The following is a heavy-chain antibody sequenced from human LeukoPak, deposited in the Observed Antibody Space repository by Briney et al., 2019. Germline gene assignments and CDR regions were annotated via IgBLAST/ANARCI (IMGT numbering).Heavy chain of an antibody. CDR2: IGTYDGHT. D-gene: IGHD3-16*01. CDR1: GYFFTDYI. CDR3: ARLMDNNYDCSAFDY. V-gene: IGHV1-18*01. J-gene: IGHJ4*02. Sequence: ASVKVSCKTSGYFFTDYIIAWVRQAAGQGLEWLGWIGTYDGHTSYAQKVQGRVTMTTDTSATTAYLELRSLTSDDTALYCCARLMDNNYDCSAFDYWGQGTLVAVSS.